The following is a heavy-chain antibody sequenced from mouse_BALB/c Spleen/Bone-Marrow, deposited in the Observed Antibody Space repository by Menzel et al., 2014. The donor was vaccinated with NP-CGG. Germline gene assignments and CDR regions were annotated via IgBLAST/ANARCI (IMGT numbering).Heavy chain of an antibody. D-gene: IGHD2-2*01. J-gene: IGHJ3*01. CDR1: GFTFSSIG. CDR2: ISRGSSTI. CDR3: ARGIGYDAWFVY. Sequence: EVMLVESGGGLVQPGGSRKLSCAASGFTFSSIGMHWVRQAPEKGLEWVAYISRGSSTIYYADTVKGRFTISRDNPKNPLFLQMTSLRSEDTAMYYCARGIGYDAWFVYWGQGTLVTVSA. V-gene: IGHV5-17*02.